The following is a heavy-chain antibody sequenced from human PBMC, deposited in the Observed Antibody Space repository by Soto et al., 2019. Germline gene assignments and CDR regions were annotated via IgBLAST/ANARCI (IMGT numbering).Heavy chain of an antibody. CDR1: GYTYNSYA. D-gene: IGHD6-13*01. V-gene: IGHV1-3*01. CDR3: ASTIAAAGTNPLDY. Sequence: ASVKVSYKASGYTYNSYAMHWMRKAPGQRLEWMGWINAGNGNTKYSQKFQGRVTITRDTSASTAYMELSSLRSEDTAVYYCASTIAAAGTNPLDYWGQGTLVTVSS. J-gene: IGHJ4*02. CDR2: INAGNGNT.